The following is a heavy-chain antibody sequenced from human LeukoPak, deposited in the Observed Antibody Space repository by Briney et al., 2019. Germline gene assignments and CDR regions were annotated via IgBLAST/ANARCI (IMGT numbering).Heavy chain of an antibody. V-gene: IGHV3-23*01. J-gene: IGHJ6*03. CDR1: GFTFSSYD. CDR2: ISGSGGST. Sequence: GGTLRLSCAASGFTFSSYDMSWVRQAPGKGLEWVSAISGSGGSTYYADSVKGRFTISRDNSKNTLYLQMNSLRAEDTAVYYCAKEGDPYYYYYMDVWGKGTTVTVSS. CDR3: AKEGDPYYYYYMDV. D-gene: IGHD2-21*02.